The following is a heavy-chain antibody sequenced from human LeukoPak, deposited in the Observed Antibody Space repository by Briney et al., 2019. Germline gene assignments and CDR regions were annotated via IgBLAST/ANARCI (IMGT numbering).Heavy chain of an antibody. D-gene: IGHD3-10*01. CDR2: ISYDGSNK. CDR1: GFTFSSYG. CDR3: AKDSDYYGSGSYKGMDV. V-gene: IGHV3-30*18. J-gene: IGHJ6*02. Sequence: PGASLRLSCAASGFTFSSYGMHWVRQAPGKGLEWVAVISYDGSNKYYADSVKGRFTISRDNSKNTLYLQMNSLRAEDTAVYYCAKDSDYYGSGSYKGMDVWGQGTTVTVSS.